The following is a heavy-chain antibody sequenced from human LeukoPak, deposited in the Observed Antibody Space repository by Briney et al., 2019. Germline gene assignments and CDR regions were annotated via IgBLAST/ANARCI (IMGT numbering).Heavy chain of an antibody. J-gene: IGHJ3*02. CDR3: ARTIAAAAIGEAFDI. CDR1: GFTFSSYS. D-gene: IGHD6-13*01. CDR2: ISSSSSYI. Sequence: PGGSLRLSWAASGFTFSSYSINWVRQAPGKGLDWVSSISSSSSYIYYADSVKGRFTISRDNAKNSLYLQMNSLRAEDTAEYYCARTIAAAAIGEAFDIWGQETMVTVSS. V-gene: IGHV3-21*01.